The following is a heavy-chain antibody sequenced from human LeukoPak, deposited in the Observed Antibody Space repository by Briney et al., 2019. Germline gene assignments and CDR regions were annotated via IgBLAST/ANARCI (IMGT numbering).Heavy chain of an antibody. CDR3: AKVPYSDYGSGRPPFMDV. J-gene: IGHJ6*02. V-gene: IGHV3-23*01. CDR1: GFTFSSYA. CDR2: ISDSGDYT. D-gene: IGHD3-10*01. Sequence: GGSLRLSCVASGFTFSSYAMSWVRQAPGKGLEWVSTISDSGDYTYYADSVKGRFTISRDNSKNTPYLQMDSLRAEDTAIHYCAKVPYSDYGSGRPPFMDVWGQGTTVAVSS.